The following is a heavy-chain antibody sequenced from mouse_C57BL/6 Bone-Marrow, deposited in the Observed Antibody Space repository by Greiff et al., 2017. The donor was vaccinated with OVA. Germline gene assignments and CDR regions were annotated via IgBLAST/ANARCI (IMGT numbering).Heavy chain of an antibody. D-gene: IGHD2-5*01. CDR3: ARPYSNSFAY. CDR2: ISSGGSYT. CDR1: GFTFSSYG. J-gene: IGHJ3*01. Sequence: EVHLVESGGDLVKPGGSLKLSCAASGFTFSSYGMSWVRQTPDKRLEWVATISSGGSYTYYPDSVKGRFTISRDNAKNTLYLQMSSLKSEDTAMYYCARPYSNSFAYWGQGTLVTVSA. V-gene: IGHV5-6*01.